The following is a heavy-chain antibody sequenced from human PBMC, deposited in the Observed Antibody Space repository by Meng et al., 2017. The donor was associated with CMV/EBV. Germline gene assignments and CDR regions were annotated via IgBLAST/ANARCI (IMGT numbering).Heavy chain of an antibody. CDR3: AREEYSHGLEYYYYGMDV. V-gene: IGHV1-46*01. CDR2: INPSGGST. CDR1: GYTFTSYY. Sequence: ASVKVSCKASGYTFTSYYMHWVRQAPGQGLEWMGIINPSGGSTSYAQKFQSRVTMTRDTSTSTVYMELSSLRAEDTAVYYCAREEYSHGLEYYYYGMDVWGQGTTVTVSS. J-gene: IGHJ6*02. D-gene: IGHD5-18*01.